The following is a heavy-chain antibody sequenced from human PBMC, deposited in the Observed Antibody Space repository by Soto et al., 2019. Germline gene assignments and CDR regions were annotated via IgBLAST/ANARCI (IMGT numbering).Heavy chain of an antibody. CDR3: AKPSGGSYPESRVFDS. D-gene: IGHD1-26*01. CDR2: ISTTGGNT. CDR1: GFTFYSSA. V-gene: IGHV3-23*01. J-gene: IGHJ4*02. Sequence: GGSLRLSCAASGFTFYSSAMSWVRQAPGKGLEWVSAISTTGGNTLYADSVKGRFTISRDNPKNTLYLQMNSLRAEDTAIYYCAKPSGGSYPESRVFDSWGQGTRVTVSS.